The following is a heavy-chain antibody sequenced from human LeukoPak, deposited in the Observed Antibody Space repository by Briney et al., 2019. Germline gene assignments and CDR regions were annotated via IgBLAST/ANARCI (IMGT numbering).Heavy chain of an antibody. V-gene: IGHV3-74*01. J-gene: IGHJ6*02. CDR1: GFTFNDYW. D-gene: IGHD5-18*01. Sequence: PGGSLRLSCAASGFTFNDYWVHWVRQAPGKGLVWVSRINGDGSSTTYADSVKGRFTTSRDNAKSSLYLQMSSLRAEDTAVYYCARRLPYYGMDVWGQGTTVTVSS. CDR3: ARRLPYYGMDV. CDR2: INGDGSST.